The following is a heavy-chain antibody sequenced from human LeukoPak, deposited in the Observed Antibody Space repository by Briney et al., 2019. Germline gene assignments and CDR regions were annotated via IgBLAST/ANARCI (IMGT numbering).Heavy chain of an antibody. D-gene: IGHD2-15*01. V-gene: IGHV3-74*01. J-gene: IGHJ4*02. CDR3: ARGGSYGTFDY. Sequence: GGSLRLSCAASGFTFSITCMNWGREAPGKGLVWVSRINNDGSSTIYADSVKGRLTISRDNTKNTLYLQMNSLRAEDTAIYYCARGGSYGTFDYWGQGTLVTVSS. CDR1: GFTFSITC. CDR2: INNDGSST.